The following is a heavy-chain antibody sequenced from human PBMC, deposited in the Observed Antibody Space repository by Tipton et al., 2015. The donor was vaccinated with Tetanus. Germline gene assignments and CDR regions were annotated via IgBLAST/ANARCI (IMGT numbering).Heavy chain of an antibody. V-gene: IGHV3-7*01. J-gene: IGHJ4*02. CDR3: ARDPERGALNY. CDR1: GFTVSSNF. Sequence: SLRLSCAASGFTVSSNFMSWVRQAPGKGLEWVANIKDDGSETYYVDPVKGRFTISRDNARNSLYLQINSLRVDDTADYYCARDPERGALNYWGQGTRVTVSS. D-gene: IGHD1-26*01. CDR2: IKDDGSET.